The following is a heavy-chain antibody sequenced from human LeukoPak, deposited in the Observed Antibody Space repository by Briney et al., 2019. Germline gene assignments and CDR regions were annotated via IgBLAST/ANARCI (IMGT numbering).Heavy chain of an antibody. CDR3: ARDSNLGV. CDR2: IYSGGST. J-gene: IGHJ6*04. CDR1: GGSISSSSYY. D-gene: IGHD1-14*01. V-gene: IGHV4-39*07. Sequence: SETLSLTCTVSGGSISSSSYYWGWIRQPPGKGLEWIGSIYSGGSTYYNPSLKSRVTISLDTSKNQFSLNLSSVTAADTAVYYCARDSNLGVWGKGTTVTVSS.